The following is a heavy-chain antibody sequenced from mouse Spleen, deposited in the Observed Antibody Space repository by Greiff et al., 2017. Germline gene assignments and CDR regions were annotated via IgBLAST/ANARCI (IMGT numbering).Heavy chain of an antibody. Sequence: EVQGVESGGGLVKRGGSLKLSCAASGFTFSSYAMSWVRQTPEKRLEWVATISSGGGNTYYPDSVKGRFTISRDNAKNTLYLQMSSLKSEDTAMYYCARHPGIYYYGSSHYFDYWGQGTTLTVSS. CDR2: ISSGGGNT. J-gene: IGHJ2*01. CDR3: ARHPGIYYYGSSHYFDY. V-gene: IGHV5-9-3*01. D-gene: IGHD1-1*01. CDR1: GFTFSSYA.